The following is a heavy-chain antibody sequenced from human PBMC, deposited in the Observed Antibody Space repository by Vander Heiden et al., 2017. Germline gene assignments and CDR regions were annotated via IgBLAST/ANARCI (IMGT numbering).Heavy chain of an antibody. CDR1: GFSLSTRGEG. Sequence: QITLKESGPMLVKPTQTLTLTCTFSGFSLSTRGEGVAWIRQPPGKALEWLALIYWYEDTRYSPALKNSLTITKDTSKNQVVLTMTNMDPVDTATYYCAHRKTYSYGPYYDYWGQGTLVTVSS. CDR3: AHRKTYSYGPYYDY. CDR2: IYWYEDT. D-gene: IGHD5-18*01. J-gene: IGHJ4*02. V-gene: IGHV2-5*01.